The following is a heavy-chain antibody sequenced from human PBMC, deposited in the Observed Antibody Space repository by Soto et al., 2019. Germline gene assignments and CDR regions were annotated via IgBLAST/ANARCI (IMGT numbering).Heavy chain of an antibody. CDR3: ANSDYYDSSGFLN. V-gene: IGHV4-31*03. Sequence: SETLSLTCTVSGGSISSGGYYWSWIRQHPGKGLEWIGYIYYSGSTYYNPSLKSRVTISVDTSKNQFSLKLSSVTAADTAVFYCANSDYYDSSGFLNRGQGTPVTVSS. CDR1: GGSISSGGYY. J-gene: IGHJ4*02. CDR2: IYYSGST. D-gene: IGHD3-22*01.